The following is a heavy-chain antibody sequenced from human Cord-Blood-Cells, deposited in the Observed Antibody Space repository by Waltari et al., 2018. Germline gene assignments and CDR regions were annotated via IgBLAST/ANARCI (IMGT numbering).Heavy chain of an antibody. J-gene: IGHJ4*02. CDR1: GYTFTSSY. D-gene: IGHD3-3*01. V-gene: IGHV1-46*01. CDR2: SKPSGGSK. CDR3: ARDRGQSGFVEWLFDY. Sequence: QVQLVQSGAEVKKPGASVKVSCTASGYTFTSSYMHWVRQAPGQGLEWMGRSKPSGGSKSYEQEFRGRVTMSRDTATSTVYMELSRLRSEDTGVYYCARDRGQSGFVEWLFDYWGQGTLVTVSS.